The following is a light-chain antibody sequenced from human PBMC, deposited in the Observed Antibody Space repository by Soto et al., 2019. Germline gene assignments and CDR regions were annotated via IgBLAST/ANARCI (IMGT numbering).Light chain of an antibody. CDR2: DAS. CDR1: SRAVVGYNY. V-gene: IGLV2-14*01. J-gene: IGLJ1*01. CDR3: SSYTSSSTQV. Sequence: SSLTQPASLSGAPGQSITISRPGTSRAVVGYNYVSWYQQHPGKAPKLMIYDASNRPSGVSNRFSGSKSGNTASLTISGLHAEDEADFYCSSYTSSSTQVYGSGTKVTVL.